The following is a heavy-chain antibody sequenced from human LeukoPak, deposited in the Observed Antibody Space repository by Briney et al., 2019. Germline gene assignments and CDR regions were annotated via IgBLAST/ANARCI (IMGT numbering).Heavy chain of an antibody. Sequence: SVKVSCKASGGTFSSYAISWVRQAPGQGLEWMGRIIPVFGTANYAQKFQGRVTITTDESTSTAYMELSSLRSEDTAEYYCASRGIAAAGPLFDYWGQGTLVTVSS. CDR3: ASRGIAAAGPLFDY. D-gene: IGHD6-13*01. CDR1: GGTFSSYA. J-gene: IGHJ4*02. CDR2: IIPVFGTA. V-gene: IGHV1-69*05.